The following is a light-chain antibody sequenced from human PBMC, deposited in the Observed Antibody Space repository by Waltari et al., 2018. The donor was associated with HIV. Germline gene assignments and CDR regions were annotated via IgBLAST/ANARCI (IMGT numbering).Light chain of an antibody. J-gene: IGLJ2*01. CDR1: SSDVGAYNY. CDR2: DVT. V-gene: IGLV2-8*01. CDR3: ASHAGSKDV. Sequence: QSALTQPPSASGSPGQSVTISCTGTSSDVGAYNYVSWFQQHPGKAPKLMVYDVTRRPSGVLDRVAGTKSGNTASRTVSGLQAEDEADYYCASHAGSKDVFGGGTRLTVL.